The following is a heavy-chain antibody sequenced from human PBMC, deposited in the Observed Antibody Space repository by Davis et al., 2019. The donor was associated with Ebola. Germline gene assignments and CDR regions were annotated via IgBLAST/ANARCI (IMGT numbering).Heavy chain of an antibody. CDR2: INPSGGST. D-gene: IGHD1-1*01. CDR3: ARVLAGTYYFDY. V-gene: IGHV1-46*01. J-gene: IGHJ4*02. Sequence: ASVKVSCKASGYTFTSYYMHWVRQAPGQGLEWMGIINPSGGSTSYAQKFQGRVTMTREPSTSTVYMELSSLRSEDTAVYYCARVLAGTYYFDYWGQGTLVIVSS. CDR1: GYTFTSYY.